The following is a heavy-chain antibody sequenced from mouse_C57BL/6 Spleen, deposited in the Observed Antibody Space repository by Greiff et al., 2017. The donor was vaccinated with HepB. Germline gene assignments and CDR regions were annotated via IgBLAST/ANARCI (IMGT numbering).Heavy chain of an antibody. CDR2: IHPNSGST. J-gene: IGHJ2*01. CDR3: AREYSNYPFDY. V-gene: IGHV1-64*01. Sequence: QVQLKQPGAELVKPGASVKLSCKASGYTFTSYWMHWVKQRPGQGLEWIGMIHPNSGSTNYNEKFKSKATLTVDKSSSTAYMQLSSLTSEDSAVYYCAREYSNYPFDYWGQGTTLTVSS. CDR1: GYTFTSYW. D-gene: IGHD2-5*01.